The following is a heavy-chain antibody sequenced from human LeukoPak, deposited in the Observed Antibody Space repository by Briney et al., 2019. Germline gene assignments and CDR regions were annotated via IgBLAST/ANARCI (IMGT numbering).Heavy chain of an antibody. V-gene: IGHV4-59*01. CDR2: IYYSGST. D-gene: IGHD1-26*01. CDR3: ARDNEVGAGAFDI. CDR1: GGSISSYY. Sequence: SETLSLTSTVSGGSISSYYWSWVRQPPGKGLEWIGYIYYSGSTNYNPSLKSRVTISVDTSKNQFSLKLSSVTAADTAVYYCARDNEVGAGAFDIWGQGTMVTVSS. J-gene: IGHJ3*02.